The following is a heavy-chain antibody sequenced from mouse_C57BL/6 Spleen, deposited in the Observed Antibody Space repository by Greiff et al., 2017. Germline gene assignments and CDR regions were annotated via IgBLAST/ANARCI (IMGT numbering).Heavy chain of an antibody. CDR1: GYAFTNYL. Sequence: VQLQQSGAELVRPGTSVKVSCKASGYAFTNYLIEWVKQRPGQGLEWIGVINPGSGGTNYNEKFKGKATLTVDKSSSTAYMQLSSLTSEDSAVYFCARDDYDKNWFAYWGQGTLVTVSA. V-gene: IGHV1-54*01. CDR3: ARDDYDKNWFAY. D-gene: IGHD2-4*01. J-gene: IGHJ3*01. CDR2: INPGSGGT.